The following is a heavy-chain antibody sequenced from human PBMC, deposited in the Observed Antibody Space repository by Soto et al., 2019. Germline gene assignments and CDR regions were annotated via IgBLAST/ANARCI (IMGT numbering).Heavy chain of an antibody. V-gene: IGHV4-30-2*01. D-gene: IGHD1-7*01. CDR3: ARGTTDNWFDP. CDR1: GGSISSGGYS. CDR2: IYHSGST. J-gene: IGHJ5*02. Sequence: LSLTCAVSGGSISSGGYSWSWIRQPPGKGLEWIGYIYHSGSTYYNPSLKSRVTISVDRSKNQFSLKLSSVTAADTAVYYCARGTTDNWFDPWGQGTLVTVSS.